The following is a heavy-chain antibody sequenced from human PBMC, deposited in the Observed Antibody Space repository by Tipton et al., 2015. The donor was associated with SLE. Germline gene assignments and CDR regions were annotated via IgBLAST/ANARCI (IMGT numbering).Heavy chain of an antibody. J-gene: IGHJ4*02. D-gene: IGHD1-26*01. CDR2: IYYSGST. V-gene: IGHV4-39*01. Sequence: TLSLTCTVSGGSISSSSYYWGWIRQPPGKGLEWIGSIYYSGSTYYTPSLKSRVTISVDTSKNQFSLKLSSVTAADTAVYYCARRTGATAGFDYWGQGTLVTVSS. CDR1: GGSISSSSYY. CDR3: ARRTGATAGFDY.